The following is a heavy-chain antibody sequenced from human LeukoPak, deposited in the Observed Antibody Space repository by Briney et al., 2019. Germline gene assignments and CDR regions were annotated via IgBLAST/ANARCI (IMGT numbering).Heavy chain of an antibody. CDR3: ARDFSGASRIDY. CDR1: GFTFSTYG. J-gene: IGHJ4*02. Sequence: PGGSLRLSCAASGFTFSTYGMHWVRQGPGKGLEWVAVIWYDGSNEYYVDSVKGRFTISRDNSKNTLYLQMNSLRAEDTAVYYCARDFSGASRIDYWGQGALVTVSS. D-gene: IGHD4/OR15-4a*01. V-gene: IGHV3-33*01. CDR2: IWYDGSNE.